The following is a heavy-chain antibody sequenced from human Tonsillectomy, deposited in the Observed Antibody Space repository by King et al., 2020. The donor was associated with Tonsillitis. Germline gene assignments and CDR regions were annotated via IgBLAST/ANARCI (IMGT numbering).Heavy chain of an antibody. V-gene: IGHV3-23*04. CDR2: ISGSGGST. Sequence: VQLVESGGGLVQPGGSLRLSCAASGFTFSSYAMSWVRQAPGKGLEWVSAISGSGGSTYYADSVKGRFTISRDNSKNTLYLQMNSLRAEDTAVYYCAREYSSVWLSLGPRSVNYYGMDVWGQGTTVTVSS. CDR1: GFTFSSYA. D-gene: IGHD6-19*01. J-gene: IGHJ6*02. CDR3: AREYSSVWLSLGPRSVNYYGMDV.